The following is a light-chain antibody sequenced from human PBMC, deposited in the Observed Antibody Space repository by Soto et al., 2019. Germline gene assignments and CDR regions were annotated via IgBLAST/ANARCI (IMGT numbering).Light chain of an antibody. Sequence: ELVRTQSPATLSVSPGERATLSCRASQSVSSNLAWYQQKPGQAPRLLIYGASTRATGIPARFSCSGSGTEFTLTISSLQSEDFAVYYCQQYNNWPPYTFGQGTKLEIK. CDR1: QSVSSN. CDR3: QQYNNWPPYT. V-gene: IGKV3-15*01. J-gene: IGKJ2*01. CDR2: GAS.